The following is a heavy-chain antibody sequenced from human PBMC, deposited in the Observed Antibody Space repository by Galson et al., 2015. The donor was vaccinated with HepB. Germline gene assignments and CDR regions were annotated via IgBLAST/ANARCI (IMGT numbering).Heavy chain of an antibody. J-gene: IGHJ3*02. CDR1: DYTFNNYG. Sequence: SVKVSCKASDYTFNNYGINWVRQAPGQGLEWMGWISTWNGNTNYAQQFQGRVTMTTDTFTNTAYMELRSLRSDDTALYYCARDHATSIMVRDDAFDIWGQGTMVTVSS. CDR2: ISTWNGNT. CDR3: ARDHATSIMVRDDAFDI. D-gene: IGHD3-10*01. V-gene: IGHV1-18*01.